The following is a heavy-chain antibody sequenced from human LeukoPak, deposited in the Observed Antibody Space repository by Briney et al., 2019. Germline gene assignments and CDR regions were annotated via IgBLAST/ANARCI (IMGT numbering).Heavy chain of an antibody. D-gene: IGHD2-2*03. Sequence: GGSLRLSCAASGLILSNNGMSWVRQAPGKGLEWVSAIVGGADATYYADSVKGRFTISRDDSRNTVYLQLNNLRVEDTAIYYCARASWISTADAVWWGQGTQVTVSS. V-gene: IGHV3-23*01. CDR3: ARASWISTADAVW. CDR1: GLILSNNG. J-gene: IGHJ4*02. CDR2: IVGGADAT.